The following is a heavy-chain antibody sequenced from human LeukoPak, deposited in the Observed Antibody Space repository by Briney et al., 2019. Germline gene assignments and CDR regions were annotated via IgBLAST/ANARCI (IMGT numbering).Heavy chain of an antibody. CDR1: GYSFTRYW. D-gene: IGHD1-26*01. Sequence: KPGESPKISCKTSGYSFTRYWIAWVRQTPGKGLEWMGIVYPDDSNTRYSPAFQGQVTISADKSITTAYLHWSSLKASDTAVYYCARPSGTYFPFDYWGQGTLVTVSS. V-gene: IGHV5-51*01. J-gene: IGHJ4*02. CDR3: ARPSGTYFPFDY. CDR2: VYPDDSNT.